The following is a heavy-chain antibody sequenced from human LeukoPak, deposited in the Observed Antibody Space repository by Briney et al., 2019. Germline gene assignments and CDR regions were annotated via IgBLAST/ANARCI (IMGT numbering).Heavy chain of an antibody. V-gene: IGHV4-61*01. CDR2: IYYSGST. Sequence: PSETLSLTCTVSGGSVSSGSYYWSWIRQPPGKGLEWIGYIYYSGSTNYNPSLKSRVTISVDTSKNQFSLKLSSVTAADTAVYYCARGIAVAENWFDPWGQGTLVTVSS. J-gene: IGHJ5*02. CDR1: GGSVSSGSYY. CDR3: ARGIAVAENWFDP. D-gene: IGHD6-19*01.